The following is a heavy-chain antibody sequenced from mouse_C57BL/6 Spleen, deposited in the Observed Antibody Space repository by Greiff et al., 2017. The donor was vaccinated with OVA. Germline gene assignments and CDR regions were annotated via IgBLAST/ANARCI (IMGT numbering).Heavy chain of an antibody. CDR3: ARRSYYSNPHY. CDR2: IYPGSGST. V-gene: IGHV1-55*01. D-gene: IGHD2-5*01. Sequence: VQLQQPGAELVKPGASVKMSCKASGYTFTSYWITWVKHRPGQGLEWIGDIYPGSGSTNYNEKFKSKATLTVDTSSSTAYMQLSSLTSEDSAVYYCARRSYYSNPHYWGQGTTLTVSS. J-gene: IGHJ2*01. CDR1: GYTFTSYW.